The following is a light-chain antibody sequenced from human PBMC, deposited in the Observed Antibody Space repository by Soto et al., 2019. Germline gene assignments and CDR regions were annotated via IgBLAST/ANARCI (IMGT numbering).Light chain of an antibody. J-gene: IGKJ5*01. CDR3: QQYTGPPTT. Sequence: EIVLTQSPGTLSLSPGERATLSCRASQSVSSSYLAWYQQKPGQAPRLLIYGASTRAAGIPARFSGSGSGTDFTLTITRLEPEDSAVYFCQQYTGPPTTFGQGTRLEIK. CDR2: GAS. CDR1: QSVSSSY. V-gene: IGKV3-20*01.